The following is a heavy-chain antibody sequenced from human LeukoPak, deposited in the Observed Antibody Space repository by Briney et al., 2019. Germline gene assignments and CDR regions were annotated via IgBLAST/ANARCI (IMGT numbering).Heavy chain of an antibody. V-gene: IGHV3-33*06. CDR1: GLTFSSYG. D-gene: IGHD6-13*01. J-gene: IGHJ6*03. Sequence: GGSLRLSCAASGLTFSSYGMHWVRQAPGKGLEWVAVIWYDGSNKYYADSVKGRFTISRDNSKNTLYLQMNSLRAEDTAVYYCAKEGQQLVKFYCYYMDVWGKGTTVTVSS. CDR2: IWYDGSNK. CDR3: AKEGQQLVKFYCYYMDV.